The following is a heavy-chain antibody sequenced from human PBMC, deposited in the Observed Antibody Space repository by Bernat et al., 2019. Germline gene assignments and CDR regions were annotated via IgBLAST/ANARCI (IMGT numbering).Heavy chain of an antibody. J-gene: IGHJ4*02. CDR2: INHRGIT. CDR3: MRVHLGH. Sequence: QVHLQQWGAGLLKPSETLSLTCAAYGESFSGSFWSWVRQSPGKGLEWIGEINHRGITNYNPSLKSRVTMSIDTSKAQFSLRLNSVTAADTAVYYCMRVHLGHWDQGALVIVSS. CDR1: GESFSGSF. D-gene: IGHD1-1*01. V-gene: IGHV4-34*02.